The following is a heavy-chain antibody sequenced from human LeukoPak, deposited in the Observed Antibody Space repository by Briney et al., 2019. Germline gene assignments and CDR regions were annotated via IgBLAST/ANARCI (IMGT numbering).Heavy chain of an antibody. V-gene: IGHV3-74*01. CDR1: GFTFSSYW. Sequence: QPGGSLRLSCAASGFTFSSYWMHWVRQAPGKGLVWVSRINGDGGSINYADSVKGRFTISRDNAKNTLYLQMNSLRAEDTAVYYCVRGSSGWGAFDIWGQGTMVTVSS. CDR3: VRGSSGWGAFDI. CDR2: INGDGGSI. D-gene: IGHD6-19*01. J-gene: IGHJ3*02.